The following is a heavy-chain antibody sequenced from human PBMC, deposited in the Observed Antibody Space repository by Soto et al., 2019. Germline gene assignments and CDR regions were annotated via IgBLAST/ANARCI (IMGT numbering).Heavy chain of an antibody. J-gene: IGHJ5*02. CDR3: ARAGLYYGSGSYQEVWFDP. Sequence: ASVKVSCKASGYTFTSYYMHWVRQAPGQGLEWMGIINPSGGSTSYAQKFQGRVTMTRDTSTSTVYMELSSLRSEDTAVYYCARAGLYYGSGSYQEVWFDPWGKGTLVTVSS. D-gene: IGHD3-10*01. CDR2: INPSGGST. CDR1: GYTFTSYY. V-gene: IGHV1-46*03.